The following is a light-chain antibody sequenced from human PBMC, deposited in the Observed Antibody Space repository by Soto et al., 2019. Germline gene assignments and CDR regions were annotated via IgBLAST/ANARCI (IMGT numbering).Light chain of an antibody. CDR3: HQYNDWPMWT. CDR2: DAS. J-gene: IGKJ1*01. CDR1: QSVGIK. V-gene: IGKV3-15*01. Sequence: EKVMTQSPATLSVSPGERVTLSCRASQSVGIKLGWYQQKPGQAPRLLIYDASTRAAGIPARFSGSGSGTEFTLTISSLQSEDFAVYYCHQYNDWPMWTFGQGPKVAIK.